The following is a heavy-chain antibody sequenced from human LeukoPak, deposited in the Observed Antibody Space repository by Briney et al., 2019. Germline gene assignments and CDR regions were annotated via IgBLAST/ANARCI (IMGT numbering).Heavy chain of an antibody. CDR3: AKAGTTGIHHWFDP. CDR1: GYSISNDYY. V-gene: IGHV4-38-2*01. D-gene: IGHD1-1*01. CDR2: IYHSGGS. Sequence: SETVSLICVVSGYSISNDYYWGWIRQPPGKGLEWIGNIYHSGGSYYNPSLKSRVTILVATSKNQFSLKLSSVTAADTAVYYCAKAGTTGIHHWFDPWGQGNLVTVSS. J-gene: IGHJ5*02.